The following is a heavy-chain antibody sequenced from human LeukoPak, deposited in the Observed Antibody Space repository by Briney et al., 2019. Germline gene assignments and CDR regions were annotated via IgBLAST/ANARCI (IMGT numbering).Heavy chain of an antibody. CDR3: AREPHYYDSSGYHGKYFDY. D-gene: IGHD3-22*01. CDR1: GGSFSGYY. V-gene: IGHV4-34*01. Sequence: PSETLSLTCAVYGGSFSGYYWSWIRQPPGKGLEWIGEINHSGSTNYNPSPKSRVTISVDTSKNQFSLKLSSVTAADTAVYYCAREPHYYDSSGYHGKYFDYWGQGTLVTVSS. CDR2: INHSGST. J-gene: IGHJ4*02.